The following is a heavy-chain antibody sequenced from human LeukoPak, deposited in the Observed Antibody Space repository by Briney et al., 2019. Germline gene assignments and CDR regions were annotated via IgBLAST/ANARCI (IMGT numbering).Heavy chain of an antibody. Sequence: PGGALKLSCATSGFILSDADMRCVRQASGEGLERVGRIKTKLESYAIAYAASLKGRFTNSRDDSTNTAYLQMNSLQTDDTAMYYCFKRMRGQAGDFFDMAVWGKGTTVTVSS. D-gene: IGHD6-13*01. CDR2: IKTKLESYAI. CDR3: FKRMRGQAGDFFDMAV. J-gene: IGHJ6*04. CDR1: GFILSDAD. V-gene: IGHV3-73*01.